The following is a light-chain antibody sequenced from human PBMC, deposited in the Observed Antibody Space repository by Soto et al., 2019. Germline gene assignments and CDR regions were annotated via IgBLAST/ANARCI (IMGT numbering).Light chain of an antibody. V-gene: IGKV1-16*02. J-gene: IGKJ4*01. CDR2: AAS. CDR1: QDISNY. CDR3: QQYNSYPLT. Sequence: DIQMTQSPSSLSASVGDRVTITCRASQDISNYLAWFQQKPGKATKSLIYAASSLQSGVPSKFSGSGSGTDFTLTISSLQPEDFATYYCQQYNSYPLTFGGGTKVEIK.